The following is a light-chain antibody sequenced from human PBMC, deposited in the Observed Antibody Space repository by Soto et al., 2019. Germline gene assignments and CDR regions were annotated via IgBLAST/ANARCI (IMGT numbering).Light chain of an antibody. J-gene: IGKJ1*01. V-gene: IGKV3-15*01. CDR1: QSVSSSY. CDR3: QQYNDWPRT. Sequence: DIVLTQSPGTLSLSPGERATLSCRASQSVSSSYLAWYQQKPGQAPRLLIYGASTRATGIPARFSGSGSGTEFSLTISSLQSEDFAVYYCQQYNDWPRTFGQGTKVDNK. CDR2: GAS.